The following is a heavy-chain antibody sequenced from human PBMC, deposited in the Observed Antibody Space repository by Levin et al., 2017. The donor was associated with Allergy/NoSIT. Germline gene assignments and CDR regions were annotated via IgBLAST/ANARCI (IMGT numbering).Heavy chain of an antibody. CDR1: GDSFTSTYY. D-gene: IGHD3-10*01. J-gene: IGHJ4*02. CDR2: FYYSVST. CDR3: ARHRGAVGALDY. Sequence: SETLSLTCTVSGDSFTSTYYWGWIRQPPGKGLEWIGSFYYSVSTYYNPSLKSRVTISVDASKNQFSLKLSSLTAADTAVYYCARHRGAVGALDYWGQGTLVTVSS. V-gene: IGHV4-39*01.